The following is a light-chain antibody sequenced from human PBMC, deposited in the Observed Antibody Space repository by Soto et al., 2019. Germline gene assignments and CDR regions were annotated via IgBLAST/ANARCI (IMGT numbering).Light chain of an antibody. CDR2: GAS. Sequence: EIVMTQSPATLSVSPGERATLSCRASQSVSSNLAWYQQKPGQAPRLLIYGASTRATGIPARFSGSGSGTEFTVTISSLQAEDFAVYYWQQYNSWPFTFGPGTKVDIK. J-gene: IGKJ3*01. CDR1: QSVSSN. CDR3: QQYNSWPFT. V-gene: IGKV3-15*01.